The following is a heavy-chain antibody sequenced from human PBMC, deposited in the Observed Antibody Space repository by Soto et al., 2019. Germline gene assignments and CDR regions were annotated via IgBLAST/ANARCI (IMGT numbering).Heavy chain of an antibody. CDR2: INHSGST. CDR1: GGSFSGYY. CDR3: ARGPIAANNWFDP. V-gene: IGHV4-34*01. D-gene: IGHD6-25*01. J-gene: IGHJ5*02. Sequence: SETLSLTCAVYGGSFSGYYWSWIRQPPGKGLEWIGEINHSGSTSYNPSLKSRVTISVDTSKNQFSLKLSSVTAADTAVYYCARGPIAANNWFDPWGQGTLVTVSS.